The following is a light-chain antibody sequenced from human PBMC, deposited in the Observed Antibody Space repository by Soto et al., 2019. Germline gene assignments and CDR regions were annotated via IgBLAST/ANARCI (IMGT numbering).Light chain of an antibody. Sequence: EIVLTQSPGTLSLSPGERATLSCRASQSVSSSYLAWYQQNPGQAPRLLIYGASSRATGIPDRFSGSGSGTXFXXTISRXEPEDFAVYYCQQYGSSPLFTFGPGTKVDIK. V-gene: IGKV3-20*01. CDR1: QSVSSSY. CDR2: GAS. J-gene: IGKJ3*01. CDR3: QQYGSSPLFT.